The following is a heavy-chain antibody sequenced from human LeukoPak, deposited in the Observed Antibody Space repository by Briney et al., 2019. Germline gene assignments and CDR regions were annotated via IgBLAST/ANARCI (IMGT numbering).Heavy chain of an antibody. D-gene: IGHD3-3*01. CDR1: GFTFSSYG. CDR2: IRYDGSNK. Sequence: GSLRLSCAAPGFTFSSYGMHWVRQAPGKGLEWVAFIRYDGSNKYYADSVKGRFTISRDNSKNTLYLQMNSLRAEDTAVYYCAKDFDFGVVIYYMDVWGKGTTVTVSS. V-gene: IGHV3-30*02. CDR3: AKDFDFGVVIYYMDV. J-gene: IGHJ6*03.